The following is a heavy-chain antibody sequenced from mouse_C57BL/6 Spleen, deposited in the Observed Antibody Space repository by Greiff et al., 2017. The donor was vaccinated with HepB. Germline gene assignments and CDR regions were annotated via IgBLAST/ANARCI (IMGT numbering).Heavy chain of an antibody. D-gene: IGHD1-1*01. CDR2: INPSTGGT. CDR1: GYSFTGYY. Sequence: EVQLQQSGPELVKPGASVKISCKASGYSFTGYYMNWVKQSPEKSLEWIGEINPSTGGTTYKQKFKAKATLTVDKSSSTAYMQLKILSSEDSAVYYVTRWITADSYAMDYWGQGTSVTVSS. J-gene: IGHJ4*01. CDR3: TRWITADSYAMDY. V-gene: IGHV1-42*01.